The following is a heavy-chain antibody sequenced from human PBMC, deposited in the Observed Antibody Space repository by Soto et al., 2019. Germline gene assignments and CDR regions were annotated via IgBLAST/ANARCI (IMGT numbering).Heavy chain of an antibody. CDR2: ISANNGDT. CDR1: GYAFTRYV. D-gene: IGHD2-15*01. CDR3: ARDVGIGRRATGDWYES. V-gene: IGHV1-18*01. Sequence: GASVKVSWKASGYAFTRYVISWVPQAPGQGLEWRGWISANNGDTKYAQKVQGGVTMTTETSTNTAYMELRSLRSDDTDVYYCARDVGIGRRATGDWYESWGQGTMVTVS. J-gene: IGHJ5*01.